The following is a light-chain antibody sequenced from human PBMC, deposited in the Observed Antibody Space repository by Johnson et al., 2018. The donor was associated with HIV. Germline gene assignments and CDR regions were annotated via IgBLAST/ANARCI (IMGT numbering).Light chain of an antibody. CDR1: SSNIGNKY. J-gene: IGLJ1*01. CDR2: DNT. Sequence: QSVLTQPPSVSAAPRQKVTISCSGSSSNIGNKYVFWYQQLPGTAPKLLIYDNTKRPSGIPDRFSGSKSGTSATLGITGLQTGDEADYYCGTWDSSLSGGVFGTGTKVTVL. V-gene: IGLV1-51*01. CDR3: GTWDSSLSGGV.